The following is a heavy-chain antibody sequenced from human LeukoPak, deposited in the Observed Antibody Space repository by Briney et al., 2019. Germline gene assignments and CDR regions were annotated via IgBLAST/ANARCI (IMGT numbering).Heavy chain of an antibody. CDR2: FSSGGSAI. V-gene: IGHV3-48*03. CDR3: AREGSGSGTYYDAFDI. CDR1: EFTFRTYE. J-gene: IGHJ3*02. D-gene: IGHD1-26*01. Sequence: GGSLRLSCAASEFTFRTYEMNWVRQAPGKGLEWVSYFSSGGSAIHYSDSVKGRFTIFRDNAKNSLYLQMNSLRVEDTAVYYCAREGSGSGTYYDAFDIWGHGTMVTVSS.